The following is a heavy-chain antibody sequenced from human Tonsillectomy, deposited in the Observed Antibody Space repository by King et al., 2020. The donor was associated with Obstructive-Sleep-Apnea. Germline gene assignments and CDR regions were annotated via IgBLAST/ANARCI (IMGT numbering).Heavy chain of an antibody. V-gene: IGHV4-30-4*01. D-gene: IGHD1-26*01. Sequence: LQLQESGPGLVKPSQTLSLTCTVSGGSISSRSYYWSWIRQPPGEGLEWIGFIYYTGSTYYNPSVKSRVSISVDTSKNQFSLRLSPVTAADTAVYYCARVGIVGPTRFDYYGLDVWGQGTTVTVSS. J-gene: IGHJ6*02. CDR3: ARVGIVGPTRFDYYGLDV. CDR2: IYYTGST. CDR1: GGSISSRSYY.